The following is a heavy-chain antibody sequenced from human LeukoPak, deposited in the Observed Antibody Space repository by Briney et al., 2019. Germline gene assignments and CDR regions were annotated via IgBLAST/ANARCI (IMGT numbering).Heavy chain of an antibody. CDR2: ISTYNGHT. V-gene: IGHV1-18*01. CDR1: GYTFTSHG. CDR3: ARDPEYDFWSRGSSFDY. J-gene: IGHJ4*02. D-gene: IGHD3-3*01. Sequence: ASVKVSCKASGYTFTSHGISWVRQAPGQGLEWMGWISTYNGHTNYAQKLQGRVTMTTDTSTSTAYMELRSLRSDDTAVYYCARDPEYDFWSRGSSFDYWGQGTLVTVSS.